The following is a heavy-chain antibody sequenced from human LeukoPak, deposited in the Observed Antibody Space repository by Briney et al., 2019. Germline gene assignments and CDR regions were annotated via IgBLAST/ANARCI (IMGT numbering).Heavy chain of an antibody. V-gene: IGHV3-30*03. CDR3: ARGYSSSWYNWFDP. J-gene: IGHJ5*02. CDR1: GFTFSNYD. Sequence: GGSLRLSCAASGFTFSNYDMHWVRQAPGKGLEWVAIVSYVGNNKYYADSVKGRFTISRDNAKNSLYLQMNSLRAEDTAVYYCARGYSSSWYNWFDPWGQGTLVTVSS. CDR2: VSYVGNNK. D-gene: IGHD6-13*01.